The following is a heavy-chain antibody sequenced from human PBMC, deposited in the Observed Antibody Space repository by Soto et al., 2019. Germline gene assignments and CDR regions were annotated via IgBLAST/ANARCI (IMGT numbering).Heavy chain of an antibody. V-gene: IGHV4-30-4*01. Sequence: SETLSLTCPVSGGSISSGDYFWSWIRQSPGKGLEWIGYISSIGSTYYNPSLKSRVSVSRDTSKNQFSLKLSSVTTTDTAVYYCARGLVIRPYYYHGMDVWGQGTTV. CDR2: ISSIGST. CDR1: GGSISSGDYF. D-gene: IGHD3-9*01. J-gene: IGHJ6*02. CDR3: ARGLVIRPYYYHGMDV.